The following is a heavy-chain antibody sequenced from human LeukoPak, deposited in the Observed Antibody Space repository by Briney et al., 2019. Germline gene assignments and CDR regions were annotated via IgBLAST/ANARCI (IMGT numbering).Heavy chain of an antibody. J-gene: IGHJ1*01. CDR1: GFTFSSYS. Sequence: GGSLRLSCAASGFTFSSYSMNWVRQAPGKGLEWVSSISSSSSYIYYADSVKGRFTISRDNAKNSLYLQMNSLRAEDTAVYYCAREEKSSSWSPILPIWGRGTLVIVSS. CDR2: ISSSSSYI. CDR3: AREEKSSSWSPILPI. D-gene: IGHD6-13*01. V-gene: IGHV3-21*04.